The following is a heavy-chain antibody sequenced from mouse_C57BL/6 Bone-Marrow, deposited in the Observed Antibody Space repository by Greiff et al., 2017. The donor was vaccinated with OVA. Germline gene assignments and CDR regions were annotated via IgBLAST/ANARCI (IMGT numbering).Heavy chain of an antibody. J-gene: IGHJ1*03. Sequence: QVQLQQPGAELVKPGASVKMSCKASGYTFTSYWITWVKQRPGQGLEWIGDIYPGSGSTNYNETFKSKATLTVDTSSSTAYMQLSSLTSEDSAVYYCARRYYGSSYWYFDVWGTGTTVTVSS. D-gene: IGHD1-1*01. V-gene: IGHV1-55*01. CDR1: GYTFTSYW. CDR3: ARRYYGSSYWYFDV. CDR2: IYPGSGST.